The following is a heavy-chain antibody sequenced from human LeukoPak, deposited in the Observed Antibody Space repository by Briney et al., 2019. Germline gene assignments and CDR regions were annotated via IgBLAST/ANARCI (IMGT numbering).Heavy chain of an antibody. Sequence: PGGSLRLSCTASVFTFSGYWMHWVRQAPGKGLVWVSRINSDDSSTRYADSVKGRFTISRDNAKNTVYLQMNSLRAEDTAMYYCARLYSYAYDYWGQGTLVTVSS. CDR3: ARLYSYAYDY. D-gene: IGHD3-16*01. CDR2: INSDDSST. V-gene: IGHV3-74*01. CDR1: VFTFSGYW. J-gene: IGHJ4*02.